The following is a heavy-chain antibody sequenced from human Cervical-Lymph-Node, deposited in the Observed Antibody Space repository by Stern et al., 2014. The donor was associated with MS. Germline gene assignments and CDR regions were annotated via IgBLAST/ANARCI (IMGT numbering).Heavy chain of an antibody. D-gene: IGHD3-10*01. V-gene: IGHV1-69*01. Sequence: VQLVQSGDEVKKPGSSVKVSCKASRDTFSHYALSWVRQAPEHGLEWMGGLIPGIGTTSYAQKFQGRITISADASTNTLYMELSSLRSEDTAVYFCARDQGDYGSVSENSWFDPWGQGTLVTVSS. J-gene: IGHJ5*02. CDR3: ARDQGDYGSVSENSWFDP. CDR2: LIPGIGTT. CDR1: RDTFSHYA.